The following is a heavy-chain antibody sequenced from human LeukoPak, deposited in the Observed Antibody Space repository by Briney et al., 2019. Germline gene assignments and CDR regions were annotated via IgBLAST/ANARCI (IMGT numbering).Heavy chain of an antibody. CDR1: GGTFSSYA. V-gene: IGHV1-69*15. J-gene: IGHJ5*02. D-gene: IGHD5-12*01. CDR2: VIPIFGIA. Sequence: SVKVSCKASGGTFSSYAISWVRQAPGQGLEWMGRVIPIFGIANYAQKFQGRVTITADESTSTAYMELSSLRSEDTAVYYCARCDVDIVATIGFDPWGQGTLVTVSS. CDR3: ARCDVDIVATIGFDP.